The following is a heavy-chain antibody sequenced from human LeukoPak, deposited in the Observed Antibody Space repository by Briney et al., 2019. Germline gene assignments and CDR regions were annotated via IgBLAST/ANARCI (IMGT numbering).Heavy chain of an antibody. D-gene: IGHD3-16*01. Sequence: ASVKVSCKASGYTFTTNGISWVRQAPGQGLEWMGWISGYNGHTNFARNVQDRVTMTTDTSTSAAYMELRSLRSDDTAVYYCARDWGSTNYEWFDYWGQGTLVTVSS. CDR1: GYTFTTNG. J-gene: IGHJ4*01. CDR2: ISGYNGHT. V-gene: IGHV1-18*01. CDR3: ARDWGSTNYEWFDY.